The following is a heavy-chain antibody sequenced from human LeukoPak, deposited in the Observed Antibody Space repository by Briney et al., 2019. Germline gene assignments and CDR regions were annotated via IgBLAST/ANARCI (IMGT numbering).Heavy chain of an antibody. CDR2: ITPSGGT. D-gene: IGHD5-24*01. J-gene: IGHJ4*02. CDR3: ARDRYGDVFAHFGY. CDR1: GYTFTSYA. V-gene: IGHV1-2*02. Sequence: ASVKVSCKASGYTFTSYAMHWVRQAPGQGLEWMGWITPSGGTNYPQKFQGRVAITRDTSITTAYMDLSRLTSDDTAVYYCARDRYGDVFAHFGYWGQGALVTVSS.